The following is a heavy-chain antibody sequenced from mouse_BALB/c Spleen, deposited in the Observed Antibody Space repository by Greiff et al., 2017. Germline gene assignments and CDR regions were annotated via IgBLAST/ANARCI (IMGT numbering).Heavy chain of an antibody. D-gene: IGHD2-2*01. Sequence: EVKLQESGGGLVKPGGSLKLSCAASGFTFSSYAMSWVRQTPEKRLEWVASISSGGSTYYPDSVKGRFTISRDNARNILYLQMSSLRSEDTAMYYCARGHGYDFDYWGQGTTLTVSS. CDR1: GFTFSSYA. J-gene: IGHJ2*01. V-gene: IGHV5-6-5*01. CDR3: ARGHGYDFDY. CDR2: ISSGGST.